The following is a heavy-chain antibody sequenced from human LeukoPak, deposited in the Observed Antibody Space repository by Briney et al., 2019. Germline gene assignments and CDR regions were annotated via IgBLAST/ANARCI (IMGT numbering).Heavy chain of an antibody. CDR2: INQDGSET. D-gene: IGHD4-11*01. Sequence: GESLRLSCAASGFTFSSYWMSWVWQAPGKGLEWVANINQDGSETFYVDAVKGRFTISRDNAKNSLFLQMNSPRGEDTAVYYCARNKAKSTTTLGYWGQGTLVIVSS. J-gene: IGHJ4*02. CDR1: GFTFSSYW. CDR3: ARNKAKSTTTLGY. V-gene: IGHV3-7*01.